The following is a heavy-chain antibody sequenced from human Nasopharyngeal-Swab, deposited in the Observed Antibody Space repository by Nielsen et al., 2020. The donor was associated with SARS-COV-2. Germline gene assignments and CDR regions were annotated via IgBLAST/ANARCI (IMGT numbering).Heavy chain of an antibody. Sequence: GESLKISCKGSGFIFTSYWIGWVRPRPGKGLEWMGIIYPADSDSRYSLSFQGQVSISVDKSISTAYLQWNTLKASDTAIYYCVRRAFSASYFYFDYWGPGTLVTVSS. D-gene: IGHD1-26*01. CDR3: VRRAFSASYFYFDY. V-gene: IGHV5-51*01. CDR1: GFIFTSYW. CDR2: IYPADSDS. J-gene: IGHJ4*02.